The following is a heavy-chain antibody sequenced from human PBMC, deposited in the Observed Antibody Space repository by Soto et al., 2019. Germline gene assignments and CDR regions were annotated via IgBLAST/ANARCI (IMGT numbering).Heavy chain of an antibody. CDR3: ARTPSMGSGSYYRN. D-gene: IGHD3-10*01. Sequence: ASVKVSCKASGYTFTSYDINWVRQATGQGLEWMGWMNPNSGNTGYAQKFQGRVTMTRNSSISKAYMELSSLRSEDTAVYYCARTPSMGSGSYYRNWGQGTLVTVSS. V-gene: IGHV1-8*01. CDR1: GYTFTSYD. J-gene: IGHJ4*02. CDR2: MNPNSGNT.